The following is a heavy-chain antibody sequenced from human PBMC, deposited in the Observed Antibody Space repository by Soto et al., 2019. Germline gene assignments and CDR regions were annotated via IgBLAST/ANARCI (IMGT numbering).Heavy chain of an antibody. V-gene: IGHV4-30-2*01. J-gene: IGHJ4*02. Sequence: QLQLQVSGSGLVKPSQTLSLTCAVSGGSISSGGNSWSWIRQPPGKGPEWIGYIYHSGTIYYNPSLKSRVTISVDRSNNQFSLNLTSVTAADTAVYYCARGEFSGGVVWGQGTRVTVSS. CDR1: GGSISSGGNS. CDR3: ARGEFSGGVV. D-gene: IGHD3-3*01. CDR2: IYHSGTI.